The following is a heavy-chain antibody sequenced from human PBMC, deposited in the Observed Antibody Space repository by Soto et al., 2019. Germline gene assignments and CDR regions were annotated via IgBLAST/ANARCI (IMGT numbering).Heavy chain of an antibody. CDR3: ARSRFVVGVTEDYYGMDV. Sequence: QVQLVQSGAEVKKPGFSVKVSCKSSGGTFSNSPISWVRQAPGQGLEWVGGVIPVFRTANYAQKFQGRVTISADESTNTAYMELSSLRSGDTAVYYCARSRFVVGVTEDYYGMDVWGQGTTVTVSS. D-gene: IGHD2-8*01. CDR2: VIPVFRTA. J-gene: IGHJ6*02. CDR1: GGTFSNSP. V-gene: IGHV1-69*12.